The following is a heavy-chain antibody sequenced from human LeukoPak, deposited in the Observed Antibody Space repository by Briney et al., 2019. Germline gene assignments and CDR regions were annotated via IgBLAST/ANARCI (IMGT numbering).Heavy chain of an antibody. J-gene: IGHJ4*02. CDR2: INPNSGGT. CDR3: ARDRCPLRFLVWLFVY. V-gene: IGHV1-2*02. Sequence: ASVKVSCKASGDTFTGYYMHWVRQAPGQGLEWMGWINPNSGGTNYAQKFQGRVTMTRDTSISTAYMEMSRLRSDDTAVYYCARDRCPLRFLVWLFVYWGQGTLVSVSS. D-gene: IGHD3-3*01. CDR1: GDTFTGYY.